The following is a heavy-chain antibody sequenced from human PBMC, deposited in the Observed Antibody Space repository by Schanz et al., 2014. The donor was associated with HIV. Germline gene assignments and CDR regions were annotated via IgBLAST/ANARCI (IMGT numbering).Heavy chain of an antibody. Sequence: EVQLLESGGGLVQPGGSLRLSCAASGFTFSNAWMSWVRQAPGKGLEWVSAISGTGGSTYYADSVKGRFTISRDNSKNTLYLQVNSLRAEDTAVYYCAKDGSWEAFDAFDIWGQGTTVTVSS. CDR2: ISGTGGST. J-gene: IGHJ3*02. V-gene: IGHV3-23*01. CDR3: AKDGSWEAFDAFDI. CDR1: GFTFSNAW. D-gene: IGHD1-26*01.